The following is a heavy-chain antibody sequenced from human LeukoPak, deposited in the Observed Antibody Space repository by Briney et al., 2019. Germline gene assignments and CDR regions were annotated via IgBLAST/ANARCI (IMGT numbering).Heavy chain of an antibody. CDR2: IQYDGSNE. Sequence: GGSLRLSCAASGFTFSSYGMHWVRQAPGKGLEWVAYIQYDGSNEQYADSVKGRFSISSDSSKNILYLQMNGLRAEDTAVYYCAKDRCSNGVGCYYYYMDVWGKGTTVTISS. CDR1: GFTFSSYG. CDR3: AKDRCSNGVGCYYYYMDV. D-gene: IGHD2-8*01. J-gene: IGHJ6*03. V-gene: IGHV3-30*02.